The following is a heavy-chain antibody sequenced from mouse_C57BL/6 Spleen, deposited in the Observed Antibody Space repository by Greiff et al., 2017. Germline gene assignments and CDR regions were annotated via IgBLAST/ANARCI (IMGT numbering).Heavy chain of an antibody. J-gene: IGHJ3*01. CDR2: IRLKSDTYAT. Sequence: EVKLMESGGGLVQPGGSMKLSCVASGFTFSNYWMNWVRQSPEKGLEWVAQIRLKSDTYATHYAESVKGRFTISRDDSKSSVYLQMNNLRAEDTGIYYCTMFAYWGQGTLVTVSA. CDR3: TMFAY. V-gene: IGHV6-3*01. CDR1: GFTFSNYW.